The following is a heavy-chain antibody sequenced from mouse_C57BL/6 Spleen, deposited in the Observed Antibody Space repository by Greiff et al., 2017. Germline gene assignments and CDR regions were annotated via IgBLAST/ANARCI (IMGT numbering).Heavy chain of an antibody. CDR3: ARNWDPYWYFDV. CDR2: IYWDDDK. CDR1: GFSLSTSGMG. Sequence: QVTLKESGPGILQSSQTLSLTCSFSGFSLSTSGMGVSWIRQPSGKGLEWLAHIYWDDDKRYNPSLKSRLTISKDTSRNQVFLKITSVDTADTATYYCARNWDPYWYFDVWGTGTTVTVSS. V-gene: IGHV8-12*01. J-gene: IGHJ1*03. D-gene: IGHD4-1*01.